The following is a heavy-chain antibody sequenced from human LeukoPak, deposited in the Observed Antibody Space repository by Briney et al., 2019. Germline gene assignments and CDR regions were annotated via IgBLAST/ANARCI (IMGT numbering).Heavy chain of an antibody. CDR1: GFSFSSYW. CDR3: ARDHCSSSSCYTYYGMEL. Sequence: GGSLRLSCAASGFSFSSYWMNWVRQVPGKGLEWVANINQDRSEKSYVDSVKGRFTISRDNAKNSLYLQMNSLRAEDTAVYYCARDHCSSSSCYTYYGMELWGQGTTVTVSS. J-gene: IGHJ6*02. V-gene: IGHV3-7*01. CDR2: INQDRSEK. D-gene: IGHD2-2*02.